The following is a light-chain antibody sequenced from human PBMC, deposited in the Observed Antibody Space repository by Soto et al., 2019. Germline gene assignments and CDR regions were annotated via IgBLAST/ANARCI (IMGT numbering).Light chain of an antibody. CDR1: SSNIGSNY. CDR2: SNN. Sequence: QSVLTQPPSASGTPGQRVTISCSGSSSNIGSNYVYWYQQLPGTAPELLIYSNNQRPSGVPDRFSGSKSGTSASLAISGLRSEDEADYYCAAWDDSLSGAVFGGGTQLTVL. J-gene: IGLJ7*01. V-gene: IGLV1-47*02. CDR3: AAWDDSLSGAV.